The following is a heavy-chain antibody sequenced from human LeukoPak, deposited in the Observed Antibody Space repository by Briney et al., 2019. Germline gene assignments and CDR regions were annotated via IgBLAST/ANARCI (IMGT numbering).Heavy chain of an antibody. Sequence: PGGSLLLSCAASGFTFSSYWMSGVRQAPGKGLEGVANIKQDGSEKYYVDSVKGRFTISRDNAKNSLHLQMNSLRAEDTAVYYCARERSGSYSYWGQGTLVTVSS. V-gene: IGHV3-7*01. CDR2: IKQDGSEK. D-gene: IGHD1-26*01. CDR3: ARERSGSYSY. CDR1: GFTFSSYW. J-gene: IGHJ4*02.